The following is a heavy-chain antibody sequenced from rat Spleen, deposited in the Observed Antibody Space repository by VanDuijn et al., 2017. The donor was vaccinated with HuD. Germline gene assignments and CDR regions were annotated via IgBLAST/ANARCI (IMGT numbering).Heavy chain of an antibody. V-gene: IGHV2S63*01. CDR2: MWSGGST. CDR1: GFSLTDYS. CDR3: TRESYYVMDA. J-gene: IGHJ4*01. Sequence: EVQLKESGPGLVQPSQTLSLTCTVSGFSLTDYSVHWVRQPPGKGLEWMGVMWSGGSTAYNSALKSRLSISRDTSKSQVFLKMNSRQTEDTAIYYCTRESYYVMDAWGQGASVTVSS.